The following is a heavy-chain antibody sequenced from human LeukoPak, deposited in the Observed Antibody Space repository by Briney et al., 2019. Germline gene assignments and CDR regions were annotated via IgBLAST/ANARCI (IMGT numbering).Heavy chain of an antibody. Sequence: SQTLSLTCSVSGGSISSYYWSWVRQSPGKGLGWIGYVFYKVSTNYNPSLKSRVSISVDTAKNQFSLRLSSVTAADTAVYYCARGNNYYFYYMDVWGKGATVTVSS. CDR3: ARGNNYYFYYMDV. J-gene: IGHJ6*03. V-gene: IGHV4-59*01. CDR1: GGSISSYY. CDR2: VFYKVST.